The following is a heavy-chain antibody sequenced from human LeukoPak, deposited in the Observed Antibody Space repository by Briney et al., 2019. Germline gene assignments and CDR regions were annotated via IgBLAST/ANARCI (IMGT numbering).Heavy chain of an antibody. V-gene: IGHV5-51*01. CDR1: GYSFTNYW. CDR2: INPDDSEI. D-gene: IGHD2-15*01. Sequence: GESLQISCQGSGYSFTNYWIGWVRQTPGKGLEWMGIINPDDSEIKYSPSLQGRVTISADKSISTAYLQWSSLKASDTAMYYCARHRLGSEVNNDAFDIWGQGTMVTVSS. CDR3: ARHRLGSEVNNDAFDI. J-gene: IGHJ3*02.